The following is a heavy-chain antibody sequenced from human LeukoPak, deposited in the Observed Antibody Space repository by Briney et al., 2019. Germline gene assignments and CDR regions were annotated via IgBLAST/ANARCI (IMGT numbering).Heavy chain of an antibody. CDR2: INGDGTNT. CDR3: TREKYYYGMDV. Sequence: GGSLRLSCAASGFTFSDYWMHWVRQGPGKELVWVSRINGDGTNTTYADSVKGRFTISRDNAKNTVYLQVNSLRVEDSGVYYCTREKYYYGMDVWGQGTTVTVSS. V-gene: IGHV3-74*03. CDR1: GFTFSDYW. J-gene: IGHJ6*02.